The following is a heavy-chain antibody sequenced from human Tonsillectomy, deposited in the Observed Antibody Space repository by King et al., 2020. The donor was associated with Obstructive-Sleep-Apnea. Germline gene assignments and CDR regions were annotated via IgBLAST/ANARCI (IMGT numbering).Heavy chain of an antibody. CDR2: IYYSGST. CDR1: GGSISSYY. Sequence: VQLQESGPGLVKPSETLSLTCTVSGGSISSYYWSWIRQPPGKGLEWIGYIYYSGSTNNNPSLKSRVTISVDTSKNQFSLKLSSVTAADTAVYYCARGSSVEWLLRWFDPWGQGTLVTVSS. J-gene: IGHJ5*02. V-gene: IGHV4-59*01. D-gene: IGHD3-3*01. CDR3: ARGSSVEWLLRWFDP.